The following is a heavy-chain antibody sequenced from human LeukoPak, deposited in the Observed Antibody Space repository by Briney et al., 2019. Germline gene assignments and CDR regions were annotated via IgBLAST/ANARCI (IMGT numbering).Heavy chain of an antibody. CDR3: ARGGRGYD. CDR1: GGXFSNYY. D-gene: IGHD5-12*01. CDR2: INHSGST. J-gene: IGHJ4*02. V-gene: IGHV4-34*01. Sequence: SETLSLTCGVYGGXFSNYYCSWIRQPPGKGLEWIGEINHSGSTNYNPSLKSRVTMSVDTSKNQFSLKLSSVTAADTAVYYCARGGRGYDWGQGTLVTVSS.